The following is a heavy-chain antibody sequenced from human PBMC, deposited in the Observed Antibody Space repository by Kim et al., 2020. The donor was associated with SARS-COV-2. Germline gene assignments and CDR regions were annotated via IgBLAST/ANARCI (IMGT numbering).Heavy chain of an antibody. CDR3: VKKLHGTMLDS. CDR1: GGSITSRNFY. V-gene: IGHV4-39*01. Sequence: SETLSLTCFVSGGSITSRNFYWGWIRQPPGKGLEYIGSVSDTGATYYKSSLKSRLTISLETSTNQFSLKMTSVTAADTAEYYCVKKLHGTMLDSWGQG. D-gene: IGHD2-2*01. J-gene: IGHJ5*01. CDR2: VSDTGAT.